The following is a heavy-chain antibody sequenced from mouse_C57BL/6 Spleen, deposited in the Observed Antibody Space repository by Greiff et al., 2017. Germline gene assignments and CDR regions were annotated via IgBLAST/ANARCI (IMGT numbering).Heavy chain of an antibody. J-gene: IGHJ4*01. V-gene: IGHV1-18*01. D-gene: IGHD2-3*01. Sequence: VQLQQSGPKLVKPGASVKIPCKASGYTFTDYNMDWVKQSHGKSLEWIGDINPNNGGTIYNQKFKGKATLTVDKSSSTAYMELRSLTSEDTAVYYSARRSIYDDTDRAMDYWGQGTSDTVSS. CDR3: ARRSIYDDTDRAMDY. CDR1: GYTFTDYN. CDR2: INPNNGGT.